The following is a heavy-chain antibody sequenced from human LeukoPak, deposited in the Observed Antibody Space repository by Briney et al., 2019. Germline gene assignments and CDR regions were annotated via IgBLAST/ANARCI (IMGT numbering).Heavy chain of an antibody. Sequence: GGSLRLSCAASGFTFSGYTMTWVRQAPGKGLKWVSSISNSSTYIYYADSVKGRFTISRDNVQNSLSLQMNSLRAEDTAVYYCARWVCSSTSCYYFDYWGQGSLVVVSS. D-gene: IGHD2-2*01. V-gene: IGHV3-21*01. CDR1: GFTFSGYT. J-gene: IGHJ4*02. CDR3: ARWVCSSTSCYYFDY. CDR2: ISNSSTYI.